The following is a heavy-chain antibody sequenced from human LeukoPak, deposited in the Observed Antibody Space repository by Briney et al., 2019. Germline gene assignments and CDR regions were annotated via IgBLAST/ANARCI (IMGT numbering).Heavy chain of an antibody. J-gene: IGHJ5*02. V-gene: IGHV3-30*01. Sequence: GGSLRLSCAASGFTFSSYAMHWVRQAPGKGLEWVAVISYDGSNKYYADSVKGRFTISRDNSKNTLYLQMNSLRAEDTAVYYCARGVPAVFDHLLYYVPWFDPWGQGTLVTVSS. CDR2: ISYDGSNK. CDR3: ARGVPAVFDHLLYYVPWFDP. D-gene: IGHD2-2*01. CDR1: GFTFSSYA.